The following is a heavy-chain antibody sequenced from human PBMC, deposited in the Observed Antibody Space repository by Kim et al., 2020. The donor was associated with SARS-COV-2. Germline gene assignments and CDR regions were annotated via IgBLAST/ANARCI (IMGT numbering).Heavy chain of an antibody. CDR1: GYIFTTYY. CDR2: INASGGST. D-gene: IGHD6-6*01. CDR3: ARAGGSSPPFYYYYSMDV. Sequence: ASVKVSCKASGYIFTTYYIYWVRQAPGQGLEWMGMINASGGSTRFAQKFQGRLTMTRDTSTRTVYMELSSLRSEDTAAYYCARAGGSSPPFYYYYSMDVW. J-gene: IGHJ6*03. V-gene: IGHV1-46*01.